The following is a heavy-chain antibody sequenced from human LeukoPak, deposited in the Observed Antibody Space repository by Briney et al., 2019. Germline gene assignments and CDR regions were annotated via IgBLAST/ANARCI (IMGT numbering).Heavy chain of an antibody. CDR2: IFPGGST. D-gene: IGHD6-19*01. Sequence: SETLSLTCTVCGDSINGYYWNWIRQPAGKGLEWIGPIFPGGSTNYNSSLKSRVTMSLDTSKIQFSLKFTSVTAADTAVYYCARRYNSGLFFGFWGQGTLVTVSS. CDR3: ARRYNSGLFFGF. CDR1: GDSINGYY. J-gene: IGHJ4*02. V-gene: IGHV4-4*07.